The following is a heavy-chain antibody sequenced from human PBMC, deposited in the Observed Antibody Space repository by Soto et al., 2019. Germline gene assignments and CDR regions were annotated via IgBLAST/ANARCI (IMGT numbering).Heavy chain of an antibody. CDR3: ALKSPKYYNGMDV. V-gene: IGHV2-5*02. CDR1: GFSLSTSGVG. Sequence: QITLKESGPPLMKPTQTLTLTCTFSGFSLSTSGVGVGWIRQPPGKALEWLALIYWDDDKRYSPSLKSRPTITKDTFNDRVVLTMITIAPVDTASYYCALKSPKYYNGMDVWGQGTTVTVSS. J-gene: IGHJ6*02. CDR2: IYWDDDK.